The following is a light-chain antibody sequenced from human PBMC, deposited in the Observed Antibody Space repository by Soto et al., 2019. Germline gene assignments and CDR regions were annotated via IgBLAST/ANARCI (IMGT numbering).Light chain of an antibody. CDR1: SCGVGGYNN. J-gene: IGLJ1*01. Sequence: QSALTQPASVSGSPGPSITISCTGTSCGVGGYNNVSWYHHHPWKAPKLLIYEVTNRPSGVSDRFSGSKSGNTASLTISGLLTEDETDYYGSSYTSSSSLVFGTGTKVTVL. V-gene: IGLV2-14*01. CDR2: EVT. CDR3: SSYTSSSSLV.